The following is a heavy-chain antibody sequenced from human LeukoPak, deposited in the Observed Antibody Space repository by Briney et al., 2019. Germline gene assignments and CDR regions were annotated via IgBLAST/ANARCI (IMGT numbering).Heavy chain of an antibody. Sequence: SETLSLTCTVSGGSISNYYWGWIRQPPGRGLEWIGYINYSGSTNNNPSLKSRVTMSVDTSKNQLSLKLSSVTAADTAVYYCATAGLAARRYFNYWGQGTLVTVSS. CDR3: ATAGLAARRYFNY. CDR2: INYSGST. D-gene: IGHD6-6*01. CDR1: GGSISNYY. V-gene: IGHV4-59*08. J-gene: IGHJ4*02.